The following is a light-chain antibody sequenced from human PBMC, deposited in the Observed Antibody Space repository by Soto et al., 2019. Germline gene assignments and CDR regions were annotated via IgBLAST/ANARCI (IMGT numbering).Light chain of an antibody. V-gene: IGKV3-20*01. CDR3: QQYGNSPRYS. CDR1: QRAGGNS. CDR2: ATS. Sequence: EIVLTQSPGTLSLSLGERATLSSGPIQRAGGNSLAWYQQKPGQAPRLLIYATSSRATGIPDRFSGSGSGTDFTLTISRLEPEDFAVYYCQQYGNSPRYSFGQGTKLEIK. J-gene: IGKJ2*03.